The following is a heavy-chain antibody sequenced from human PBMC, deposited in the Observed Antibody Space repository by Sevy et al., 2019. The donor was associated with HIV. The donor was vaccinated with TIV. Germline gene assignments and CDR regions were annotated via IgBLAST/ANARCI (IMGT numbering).Heavy chain of an antibody. CDR1: GGSISTYY. J-gene: IGHJ3*02. Sequence: SETLSLTCSVSGGSISTYYWSWIRQPPGKGLEWIGYIYHSGSTNYNPSLKSRVTISADTSKNQFSLKLSSVTAAETAVYYCARDSSGVYCSDGSCYSGSFDIWGQGTMVTVSS. V-gene: IGHV4-59*01. CDR2: IYHSGST. CDR3: ARDSSGVYCSDGSCYSGSFDI. D-gene: IGHD2-15*01.